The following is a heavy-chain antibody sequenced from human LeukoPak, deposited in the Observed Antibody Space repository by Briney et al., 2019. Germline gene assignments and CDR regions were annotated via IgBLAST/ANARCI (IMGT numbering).Heavy chain of an antibody. CDR1: GFTFSSYA. V-gene: IGHV3-23*01. CDR3: ARVGIAVAGANDY. D-gene: IGHD6-19*01. J-gene: IGHJ4*02. CDR2: IIGSGGST. Sequence: GGSLRLSCAASGFTFSSYAMSWVRQAPGKGLEWVSGIIGSGGSTNYADSVKGRFTISRDNSKNTLYLQMNSLRAEDTAVYYCARVGIAVAGANDYWGQGTLVTVSS.